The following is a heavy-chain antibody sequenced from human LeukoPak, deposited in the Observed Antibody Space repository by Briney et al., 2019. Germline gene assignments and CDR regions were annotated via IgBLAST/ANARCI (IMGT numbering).Heavy chain of an antibody. V-gene: IGHV3-21*01. D-gene: IGHD6-13*01. CDR1: GFTFSSYS. CDR3: ARDLEPSRYSSSWPFDY. CDR2: ISSSSSYI. Sequence: GGSLRLSCAASGFTFSSYSMNWVRRAPGKGLEWVSSISSSSSYIYYADSVKGRFTISRDNAKNSLYLQMNSLRAEDTAVYYCARDLEPSRYSSSWPFDYWGQGTLVTVSS. J-gene: IGHJ4*02.